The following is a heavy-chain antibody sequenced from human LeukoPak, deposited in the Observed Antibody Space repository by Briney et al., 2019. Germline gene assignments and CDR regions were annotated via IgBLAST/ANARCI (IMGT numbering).Heavy chain of an antibody. CDR2: IWCDGSNK. CDR3: AKGDCGGDCYSNY. J-gene: IGHJ4*02. D-gene: IGHD2-21*02. Sequence: PGGSLRLSCAASGFTFSSYGMHWVRQAPGKGLEWVAVIWCDGSNKYYADSVKGRFTISRDNSKNTLYLQMSSLRAEDTAVYYCAKGDCGGDCYSNYWGQGTLVTVSS. CDR1: GFTFSSYG. V-gene: IGHV3-33*06.